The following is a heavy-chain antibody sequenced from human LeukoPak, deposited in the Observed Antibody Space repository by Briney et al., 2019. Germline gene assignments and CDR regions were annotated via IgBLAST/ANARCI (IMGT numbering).Heavy chain of an antibody. CDR2: INYSGET. J-gene: IGHJ4*02. D-gene: IGHD3-9*01. CDR3: ARDIPTGYQDY. CDR1: GGSISSSRYF. Sequence: PSETLSLTCTVSGGSISSSRYFWGWIRQPPGKGLEWIGSINYSGETHYNPSLNSRVTISVDKSKSQFSLRLSSVTAADTAMYYCARDIPTGYQDYWGQGILVTVSS. V-gene: IGHV4-39*07.